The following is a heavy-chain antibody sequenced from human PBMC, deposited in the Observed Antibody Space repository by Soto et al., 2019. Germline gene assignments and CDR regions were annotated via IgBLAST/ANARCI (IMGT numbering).Heavy chain of an antibody. CDR1: GGSVSSGSYY. Sequence: QVQLQESGPGLVKASETLSLTCTVSGGSVSSGSYYWSWIRQPPGKGLEWIGYIYYSGSTNYNPSLKSRVTISVDTSKNQFSLKLSSVTAADTAVYYCARGPTTYCSGGSCYGYYGMDVWGQGTTVTVSS. V-gene: IGHV4-61*01. D-gene: IGHD2-15*01. CDR2: IYYSGST. CDR3: ARGPTTYCSGGSCYGYYGMDV. J-gene: IGHJ6*02.